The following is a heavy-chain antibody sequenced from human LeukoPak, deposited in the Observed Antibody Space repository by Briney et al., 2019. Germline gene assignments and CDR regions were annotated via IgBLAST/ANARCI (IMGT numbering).Heavy chain of an antibody. V-gene: IGHV1-46*01. Sequence: ASVKVSCKASGYTFTSYYMHWVRQAPGQGLGWMGIINPSGGSTSYAQKFQGRVTMTRDTSTSTVYMELSSLRSEDTAVYYCASSVLEQTDYYYYYMDVWGKGTTVTVSS. D-gene: IGHD3-3*01. J-gene: IGHJ6*03. CDR1: GYTFTSYY. CDR2: INPSGGST. CDR3: ASSVLEQTDYYYYYMDV.